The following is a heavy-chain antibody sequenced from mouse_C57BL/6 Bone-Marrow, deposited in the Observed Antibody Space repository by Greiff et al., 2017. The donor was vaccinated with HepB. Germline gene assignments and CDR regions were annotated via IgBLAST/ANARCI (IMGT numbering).Heavy chain of an antibody. CDR3: ARFTTGFYYYAMDY. CDR2: IDPSDSYT. CDR1: GYTFTSYW. J-gene: IGHJ4*01. D-gene: IGHD1-1*01. Sequence: QVQLQQPGAELVKPGASVKLSCKASGYTFTSYWMQWVKQRPGQGLEWIGEIDPSDSYTNYNQKFKGKATLTVDTSSSTAYMQLSSLTSEDSAVYYCARFTTGFYYYAMDYWGQGTSVTDSS. V-gene: IGHV1-50*01.